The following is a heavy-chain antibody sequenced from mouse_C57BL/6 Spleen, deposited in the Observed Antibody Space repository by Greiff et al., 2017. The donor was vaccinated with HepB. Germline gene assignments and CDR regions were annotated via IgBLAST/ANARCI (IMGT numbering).Heavy chain of an antibody. J-gene: IGHJ1*03. Sequence: EVMLVESGGGLVQPGGSLKLSCAASGFTFSDYYMYWVRQTPEKRLEWVAYISNGGGSTYYPDTVKGRFTISRDNAKNTLYLQMSSLKSEDTATYYCARGGYDGYWYFDVWGTGTTVTVSS. V-gene: IGHV5-12*01. CDR1: GFTFSDYY. CDR2: ISNGGGST. CDR3: ARGGYDGYWYFDV. D-gene: IGHD2-3*01.